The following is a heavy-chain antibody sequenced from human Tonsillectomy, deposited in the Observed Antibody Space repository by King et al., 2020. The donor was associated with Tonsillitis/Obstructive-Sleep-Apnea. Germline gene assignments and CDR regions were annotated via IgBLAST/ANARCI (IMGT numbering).Heavy chain of an antibody. V-gene: IGHV3-30*18. Sequence: VQLVESGGGVVQPGRSLRLSCAASGFTFSSYGMHWVRQAPGKGLEWVAVISYDGSNKNYADSVKGRFTISRDNSKNTLYVQMNSLRAEDTAVYYCAKDPTLGYCTNGVCDNWFDPWGQGTLVTVSS. J-gene: IGHJ5*02. CDR2: ISYDGSNK. CDR1: GFTFSSYG. CDR3: AKDPTLGYCTNGVCDNWFDP. D-gene: IGHD2-8*01.